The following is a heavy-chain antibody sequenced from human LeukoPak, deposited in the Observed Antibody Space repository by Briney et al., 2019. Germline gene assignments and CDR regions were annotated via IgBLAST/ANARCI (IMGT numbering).Heavy chain of an antibody. CDR2: IYPGDSDT. Sequence: KVSCKGSGYSFTSYWIGWVRQMPRKGLEWMGIIYPGDSDTRYSQSFQGQVTISADKSISTAYLQWSSLKASDSAMYYCARRLDYWYFDLWGRGTLVTVSS. D-gene: IGHD1-1*01. CDR3: ARRLDYWYFDL. CDR1: GYSFTSYW. V-gene: IGHV5-51*01. J-gene: IGHJ2*01.